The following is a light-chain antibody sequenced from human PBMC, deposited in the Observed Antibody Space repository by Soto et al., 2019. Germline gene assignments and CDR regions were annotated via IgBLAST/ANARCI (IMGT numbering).Light chain of an antibody. CDR3: SSYTSSSTPKV. CDR1: SSDVGGYNY. V-gene: IGLV2-14*01. Sequence: QFALTQPASVSGSPGQSITISCTGTSSDVGGYNYVSWYQQHPGKAPKLMIYDVSNRPSGVSNRFSGSKSGNTASLTISGLQAEDEADYYCSSYTSSSTPKVFGGGTKVTVL. CDR2: DVS. J-gene: IGLJ3*02.